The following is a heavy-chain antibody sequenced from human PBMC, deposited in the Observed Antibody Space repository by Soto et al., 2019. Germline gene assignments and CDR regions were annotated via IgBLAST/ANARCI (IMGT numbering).Heavy chain of an antibody. CDR1: GFTFSNAW. V-gene: IGHV3-15*01. CDR3: TPEWAVLGNSPCFDY. CDR2: IKSKTDGGTT. Sequence: EVQLVESGGGLVKPGGSLRLSCAASGFTFSNAWMSWVRQAPGKGLEWVGRIKSKTDGGTTDYAAPVKGRFTISRDDSKNTLYLQMNSLKTDDTAVYYCTPEWAVLGNSPCFDYWGQGTLVTVSS. D-gene: IGHD2-8*02. J-gene: IGHJ4*02.